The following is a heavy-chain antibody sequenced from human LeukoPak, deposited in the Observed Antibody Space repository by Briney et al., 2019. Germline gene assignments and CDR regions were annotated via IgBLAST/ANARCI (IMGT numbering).Heavy chain of an antibody. Sequence: VASVKVSCKASGYTFTNYDINWVRQATGQGLEWMGWMNPNSGNTGYAQKFQGRVTMTRNTSITAAYMELSSLTSEDTAVYYCARGKRLVTREGYCSGGTCPYYFDYWGQGILVTVSS. V-gene: IGHV1-8*01. J-gene: IGHJ4*02. CDR1: GYTFTNYD. CDR2: MNPNSGNT. CDR3: ARGKRLVTREGYCSGGTCPYYFDY. D-gene: IGHD2-15*01.